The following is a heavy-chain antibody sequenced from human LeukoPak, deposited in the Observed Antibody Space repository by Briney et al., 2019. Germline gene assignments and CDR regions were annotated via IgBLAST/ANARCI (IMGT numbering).Heavy chain of an antibody. Sequence: ASVTVSCKASGYTFTSYGISWVRQAPGQGLEWMGWISAYNGNTNYAQKLQGRVTMTTDTSTSTAYMELRSLRSDDTAVYYCARVLITIFGVVSPDYWGQGTLVTVSS. CDR2: ISAYNGNT. D-gene: IGHD3-3*01. CDR1: GYTFTSYG. V-gene: IGHV1-18*01. CDR3: ARVLITIFGVVSPDY. J-gene: IGHJ4*02.